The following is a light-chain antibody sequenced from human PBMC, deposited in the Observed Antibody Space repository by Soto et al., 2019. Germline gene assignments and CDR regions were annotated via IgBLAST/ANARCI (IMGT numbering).Light chain of an antibody. Sequence: DIQMTQSPSTLSASVGDRVTITCRASQSISSWLAWYQQKPGKAPKLLIYDASSLESGVPSRFSGSGSGTEFTLTISSLQPDDFANYYCQQYNSYPLPFGGGTKVEIK. J-gene: IGKJ4*01. CDR1: QSISSW. CDR3: QQYNSYPLP. CDR2: DAS. V-gene: IGKV1-5*01.